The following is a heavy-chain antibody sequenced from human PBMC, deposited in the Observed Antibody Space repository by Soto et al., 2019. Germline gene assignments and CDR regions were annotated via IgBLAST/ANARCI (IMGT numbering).Heavy chain of an antibody. CDR1: GFTFSSYG. J-gene: IGHJ6*03. CDR3: AREQWELIRYYYYYMDV. V-gene: IGHV3-33*08. CDR2: IWYDGSNK. D-gene: IGHD1-26*01. Sequence: GGSLRLSCAASGFTFSSYGMHWVRQAPGKGLEWVAVIWYDGSNKYYADSVKGRFTISRDNSKNTLYLQMNSLRAEDTAMYYCAREQWELIRYYYYYMDVWGKGTTVTVSS.